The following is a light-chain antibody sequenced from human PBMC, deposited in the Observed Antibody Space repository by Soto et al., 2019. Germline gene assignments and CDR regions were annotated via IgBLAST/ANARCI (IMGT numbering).Light chain of an antibody. Sequence: QSAPSQPRSVSGSPGQSVTISCTGTSSDVGSNNRVSWYQHHPGKAPKVVIYEVTERPSGVPDRFSGSKSGNTASLTISGLQAEDEADYYCCAYAGGYSWVFGTGTKVTVL. CDR1: SSDVGSNNR. J-gene: IGLJ1*01. CDR2: EVT. V-gene: IGLV2-11*01. CDR3: CAYAGGYSWV.